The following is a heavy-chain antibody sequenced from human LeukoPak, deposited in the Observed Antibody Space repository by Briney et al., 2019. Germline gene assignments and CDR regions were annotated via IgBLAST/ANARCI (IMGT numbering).Heavy chain of an antibody. J-gene: IGHJ5*02. CDR1: VGTFSIYA. CDR2: IIPILGIA. D-gene: IGHD3-16*01. Sequence: SVKVSCKASVGTFSIYAISWGRQGPGQGLECMGRIIPILGIANDAQNFHGSVTITADKSTSTAYIELSSLRSEDTAVYYSARDLGEPRDNFAPLNWFDPWGQGTLVTVSS. V-gene: IGHV1-69*04. CDR3: ARDLGEPRDNFAPLNWFDP.